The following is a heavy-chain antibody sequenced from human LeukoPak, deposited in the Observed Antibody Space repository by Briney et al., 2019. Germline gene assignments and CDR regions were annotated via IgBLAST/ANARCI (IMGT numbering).Heavy chain of an antibody. CDR3: ARTSDSIGADAFDI. V-gene: IGHV4-39*07. CDR2: IFYSGHT. CDR1: GGSINTGTYY. D-gene: IGHD3-22*01. J-gene: IGHJ3*02. Sequence: PSETLSLTCTVSGGSINTGTYYWGWIRQTPGKGLEWIASIFYSGHTYYNPSLQSRVTISLDTSKNQFSLKLRSVTAADTAVYYCARTSDSIGADAFDIWGQGTMVTVSS.